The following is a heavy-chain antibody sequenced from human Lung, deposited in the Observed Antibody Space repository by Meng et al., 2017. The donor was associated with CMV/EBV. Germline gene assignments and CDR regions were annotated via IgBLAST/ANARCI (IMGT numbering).Heavy chain of an antibody. V-gene: IGHV3-74*01. CDR3: ARHRADYYFDY. Sequence: GESLKISCAASGFTFSSYWMHWVRQAPGKGLVWVSRISSDGSSTIYADSVKGRFTISRDNAKNTLYLQMNSLRGEDTAVYYCARHRADYYFDYWGMGTLVNGAS. CDR2: ISSDGSST. CDR1: GFTFSSYW. D-gene: IGHD2-21*02. J-gene: IGHJ4*02.